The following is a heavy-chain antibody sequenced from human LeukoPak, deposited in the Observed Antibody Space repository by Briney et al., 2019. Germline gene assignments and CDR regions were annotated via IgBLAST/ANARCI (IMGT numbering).Heavy chain of an antibody. J-gene: IGHJ6*03. D-gene: IGHD3-3*01. CDR1: GFTFSSYA. CDR2: ICVSGGST. Sequence: GGSLRLSCAASGFTFSSYAMSWVRQAPGKGLEWVSAICVSGGSTYYADSVKGRFTISRDNAKNSLYLQMNSLRAEDTAVYYCARDSTYDFWSGYPLYYYYMDVWGKGTTVTVSS. CDR3: ARDSTYDFWSGYPLYYYYMDV. V-gene: IGHV3-23*01.